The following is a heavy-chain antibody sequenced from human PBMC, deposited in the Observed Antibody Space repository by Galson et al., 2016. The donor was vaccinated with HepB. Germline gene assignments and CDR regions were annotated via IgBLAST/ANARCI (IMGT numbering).Heavy chain of an antibody. CDR3: VRGWDNSGYDYFDY. Sequence: SLRLSCAASGFTFSHYTMDWVRQAPGKGLEYVSAIGSDGSTTYYADSVKGRFTISRDNSKNTMYLQMSSLRADDTAVYYCVRGWDNSGYDYFDYWGQGTLVTVSS. CDR2: IGSDGSTT. J-gene: IGHJ4*02. D-gene: IGHD3-22*01. V-gene: IGHV3-64D*06. CDR1: GFTFSHYT.